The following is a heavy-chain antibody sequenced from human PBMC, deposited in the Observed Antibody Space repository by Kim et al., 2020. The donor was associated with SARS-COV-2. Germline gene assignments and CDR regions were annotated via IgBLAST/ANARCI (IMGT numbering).Heavy chain of an antibody. CDR1: GFTVSSNY. J-gene: IGHJ6*02. CDR3: ARDSNTMVRGPNYYYYGMDV. V-gene: IGHV3-53*01. CDR2: IYSGGST. Sequence: GGSLRLSCAASGFTVSSNYMSWVRQAPGKGLEWVSVIYSGGSTYYADSVKGRFTISRDNSKNTLYLQMNSLRAEDTAVYYCARDSNTMVRGPNYYYYGMDVWGQGTTVTVSS. D-gene: IGHD3-10*01.